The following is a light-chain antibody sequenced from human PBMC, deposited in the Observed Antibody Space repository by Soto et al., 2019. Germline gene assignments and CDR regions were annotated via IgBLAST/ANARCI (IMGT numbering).Light chain of an antibody. CDR3: QHYNDYSRV. CDR2: RAS. V-gene: IGKV1-5*03. J-gene: IGKJ1*01. CDR1: QSVDTW. Sequence: DIQMTQSPSTLSASIGDTVTITCRTSQSVDTWVAWYQHKAGKAPKLLIYRASSLATGVPSRFSGSGSGTAFTLTITSLQPDDFATYYCQHYNDYSRVFGQGTQVEIK.